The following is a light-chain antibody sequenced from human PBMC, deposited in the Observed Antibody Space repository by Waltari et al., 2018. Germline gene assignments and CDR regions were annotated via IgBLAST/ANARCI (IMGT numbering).Light chain of an antibody. CDR3: QQYKHGYT. J-gene: IGKJ2*01. Sequence: EIVMTQSPATQSVSPGERVALSCRASQSVSNNLGCYQQRPGQAPRPLIYGASTRATGIPARFTGSGSGTEFTLTISSLQSEDFAVYYCQQYKHGYTFAQGTKLEIK. CDR1: QSVSNN. V-gene: IGKV3-15*01. CDR2: GAS.